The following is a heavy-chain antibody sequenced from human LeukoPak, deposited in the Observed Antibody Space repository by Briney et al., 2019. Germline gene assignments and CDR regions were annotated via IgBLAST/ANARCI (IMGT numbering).Heavy chain of an antibody. Sequence: PSETLSLTCSVSGGSISSSYWSWIRQSPGKGLEWIGHIYYSVSTNYNPSLRSRVTISVDTSKNQFSLKLSSVNATDTALYYCARLGVYGGMDHWGQGIPVTVSS. D-gene: IGHD4-23*01. J-gene: IGHJ4*02. CDR1: GGSISSSY. CDR3: ARLGVYGGMDH. V-gene: IGHV4-59*08. CDR2: IYYSVST.